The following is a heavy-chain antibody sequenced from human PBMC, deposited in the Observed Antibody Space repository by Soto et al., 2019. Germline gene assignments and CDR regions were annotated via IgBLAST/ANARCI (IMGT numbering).Heavy chain of an antibody. CDR2: ISGRGDNT. CDR1: GFTFSSYD. D-gene: IGHD3-3*01. CDR3: AKDDFWSGKFDS. Sequence: EVQLLESGGALVQPGGSLRLSCAASGFTFSSYDMSWVRQAPGKGLEWVSSISGRGDNTYYADSVKGRFTISRDNSKNTLYLQMNSLRAEDTAVYYCAKDDFWSGKFDSWGQGTLVTVSS. V-gene: IGHV3-23*01. J-gene: IGHJ4*02.